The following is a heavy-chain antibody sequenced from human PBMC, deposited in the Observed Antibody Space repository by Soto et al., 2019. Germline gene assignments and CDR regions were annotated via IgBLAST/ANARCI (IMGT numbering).Heavy chain of an antibody. CDR1: GGSISSGGYS. D-gene: IGHD6-6*01. Sequence: PSETLSLTCIVSGGSISSGGYSWSWIRQPPGKGLEWIGYIYHSGSTYYNPSLKSRVTISVDRSKNQFSLKLSSVTAADTAVYYCAREVGSSQYNWFDPWGQGTLVTVSS. J-gene: IGHJ5*02. CDR3: AREVGSSQYNWFDP. V-gene: IGHV4-30-2*01. CDR2: IYHSGST.